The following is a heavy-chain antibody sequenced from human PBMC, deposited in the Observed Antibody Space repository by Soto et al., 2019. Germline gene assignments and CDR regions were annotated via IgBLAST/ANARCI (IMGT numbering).Heavy chain of an antibody. V-gene: IGHV3-7*01. CDR1: GFIFRNYL. J-gene: IGHJ4*02. CDR2: IKEDGSER. CDR3: AREKRANGYFDY. D-gene: IGHD6-25*01. Sequence: EVQLVESGGGLVQPGESLRLSCAASGFIFRNYLMSWVRQAPGRGLEWVANIKEDGSERYYVDSVNGRFTISRDNAKNSLDQEMTCPRADDTAIYYCAREKRANGYFDYWGKGPRVTVS.